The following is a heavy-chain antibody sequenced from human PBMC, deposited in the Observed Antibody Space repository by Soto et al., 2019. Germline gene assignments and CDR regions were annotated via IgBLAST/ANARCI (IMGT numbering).Heavy chain of an antibody. D-gene: IGHD2-8*01. CDR1: GFTFSSYA. V-gene: IGHV3-23*01. CDR2: ISGSGGST. J-gene: IGHJ4*02. Sequence: GSLRLSCAASGFTFSSYAMSWVRQAPGKGLEWVSAISGSGGSTYYADSVKGRFTISRDNSKNTLYLQMNSLRAEDTAVYYCAKDQGGYCTNGVCYTEKVFDYWGQGTLVTVSS. CDR3: AKDQGGYCTNGVCYTEKVFDY.